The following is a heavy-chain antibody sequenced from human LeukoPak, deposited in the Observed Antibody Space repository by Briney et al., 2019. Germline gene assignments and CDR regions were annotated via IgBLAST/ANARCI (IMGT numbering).Heavy chain of an antibody. D-gene: IGHD2-8*02. V-gene: IGHV3-30*04. CDR2: ISYDGSNE. J-gene: IGHJ4*02. CDR3: ATYRQVLLPLES. CDR1: GFTFSSYV. Sequence: GGSLRLSCAASGFTFSSYVMHWVRQAPGKGLEWVAIISYDGSNEYYADSVKGRFTISRDNSKNTLYLQMNSLRAEDTAIYYCATYRQVLLPLESWGQGTLVTVSS.